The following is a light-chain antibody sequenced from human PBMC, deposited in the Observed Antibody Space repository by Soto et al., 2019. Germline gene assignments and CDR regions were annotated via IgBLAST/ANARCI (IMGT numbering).Light chain of an antibody. CDR3: QQYDSSPST. J-gene: IGKJ3*01. V-gene: IGKV3-20*01. Sequence: EIVLTQSPGTLSLSPGERATLSCRASQSVSSSFLAWYQQKPGQAPRLLIYGASSRATGIPDRFSGSGSGTDFTLTISRLEPEGFAVYYCQQYDSSPSTFGPGTKVDIK. CDR2: GAS. CDR1: QSVSSSF.